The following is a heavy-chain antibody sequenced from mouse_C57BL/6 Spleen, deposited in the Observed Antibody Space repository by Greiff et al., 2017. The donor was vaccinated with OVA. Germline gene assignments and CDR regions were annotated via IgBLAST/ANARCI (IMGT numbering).Heavy chain of an antibody. CDR3: ARAVLLRSPYAMDY. D-gene: IGHD1-1*01. V-gene: IGHV1-50*01. CDR2: IDPSDSYT. Sequence: VQLQQPGAELVKPGASVKLSCKASGYTFTSYWMQWVKQRPGQGLEWIGEIDPSDSYTNYNQKFKGKATLTVDTSSSTAYMQLSSLTSEDSAVYYGARAVLLRSPYAMDYWGQGTSVTVSS. CDR1: GYTFTSYW. J-gene: IGHJ4*01.